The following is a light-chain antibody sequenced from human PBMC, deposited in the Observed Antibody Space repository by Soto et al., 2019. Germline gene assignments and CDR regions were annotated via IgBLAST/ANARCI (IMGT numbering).Light chain of an antibody. V-gene: IGLV2-14*01. CDR2: EVT. Sequence: QSALTQPASVSGSPGQSITISCTGTSSDVGAYNYVSWYQQHPGKAPKLMIYEVTNRPSGVSNRFSASKSGNTASLTISGLQAEDEADYYCNSYTTSSPLVFGGGTKLTVL. CDR1: SSDVGAYNY. J-gene: IGLJ2*01. CDR3: NSYTTSSPLV.